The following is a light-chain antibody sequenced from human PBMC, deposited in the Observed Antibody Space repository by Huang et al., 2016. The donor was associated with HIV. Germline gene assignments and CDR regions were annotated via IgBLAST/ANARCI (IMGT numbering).Light chain of an antibody. CDR3: QQYYSTPLT. CDR1: QSVLYSSNNKNY. CDR2: WAS. V-gene: IGKV4-1*01. Sequence: DIVMTQSPDSLAVYLGERATINCKSSQSVLYSSNNKNYVACYQQKPGQPPKLLIYWASTRESGVPDRFSGSGSGTDFTLTISSLQAEDVAVYYCQQYYSTPLTFGGGTKVEIK. J-gene: IGKJ4*01.